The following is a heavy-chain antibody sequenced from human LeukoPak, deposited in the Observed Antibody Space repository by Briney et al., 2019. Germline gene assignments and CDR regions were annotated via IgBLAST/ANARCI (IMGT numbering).Heavy chain of an antibody. Sequence: SVKVSCKASGGTFSSYAISWVRQAPGQGLEWMGGIIPIFGTANYAQRFQGRVTITTDESTSTAYMELSSLRSEDTAVYYCARGQQLRGGYYMDVWGKGTTVTVSS. CDR2: IIPIFGTA. J-gene: IGHJ6*03. CDR1: GGTFSSYA. V-gene: IGHV1-69*05. D-gene: IGHD6-13*01. CDR3: ARGQQLRGGYYMDV.